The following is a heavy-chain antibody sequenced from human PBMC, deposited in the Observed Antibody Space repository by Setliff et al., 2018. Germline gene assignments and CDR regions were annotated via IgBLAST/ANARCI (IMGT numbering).Heavy chain of an antibody. CDR1: GFTFSNYW. J-gene: IGHJ1*01. V-gene: IGHV3-7*01. D-gene: IGHD3-10*01. CDR3: ARDPPSGMAH. CDR2: IQQGGGEK. Sequence: GGSLRLSCAASGFTFSNYWMSWVRQAPGKVLEWVANIQQGGGEKYYLYSVNGRFTISRDNAKNMLYLQINSLRAEDTAVYYCARDPPSGMAHWGQGTLVTVSS.